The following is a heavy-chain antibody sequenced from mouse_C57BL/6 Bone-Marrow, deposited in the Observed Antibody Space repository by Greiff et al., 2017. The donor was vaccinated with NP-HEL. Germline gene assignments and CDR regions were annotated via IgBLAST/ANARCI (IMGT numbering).Heavy chain of an antibody. CDR1: GYTFTDYY. D-gene: IGHD2-4*01. V-gene: IGHV1-19*01. J-gene: IGHJ4*01. CDR2: INPYNGGT. CDR3: ARDDCAMDY. Sequence: VQLKQSGPVLVKPGASVKMSCKASGYTFTDYYMNWVKQSHGKSLEWIGVINPYNGGTSYNQKFKGKATLTVDKSSSTAYMELNSLTSEDSAVYYCARDDCAMDYWGQGTSVTVSS.